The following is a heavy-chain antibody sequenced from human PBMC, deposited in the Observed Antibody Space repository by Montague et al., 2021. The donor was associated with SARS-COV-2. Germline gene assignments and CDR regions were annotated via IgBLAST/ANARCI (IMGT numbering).Heavy chain of an antibody. D-gene: IGHD3-10*01. CDR2: ISYDGSNK. Sequence: SLRLSCAASGFTFSSYAMHWVRQAPGKGLEWVAVISYDGSNKYYADSVKGRFTISRDNSKSTLYLQMNSLRAEDTAVYYCAGGGSEGLYYYYYGMDVWGQGTTVTVSS. J-gene: IGHJ6*02. CDR3: AGGGSEGLYYYYYGMDV. V-gene: IGHV3-30-3*01. CDR1: GFTFSSYA.